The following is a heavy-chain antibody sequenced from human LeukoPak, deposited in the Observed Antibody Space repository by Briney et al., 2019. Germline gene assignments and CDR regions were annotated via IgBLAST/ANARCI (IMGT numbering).Heavy chain of an antibody. D-gene: IGHD5-24*01. CDR2: INHSGST. V-gene: IGHV4-39*07. CDR1: GGSISSGGYY. CDR3: ARATGEVEMATIDY. Sequence: SETLSLTCTVSGGSISSGGYYWSWIRQPPGKGLEWIGEINHSGSTNYNPSLKSRVTISVDTSKNQFSLKLSSVTAADTAVYYCARATGEVEMATIDYWGQGTLVTVSS. J-gene: IGHJ4*02.